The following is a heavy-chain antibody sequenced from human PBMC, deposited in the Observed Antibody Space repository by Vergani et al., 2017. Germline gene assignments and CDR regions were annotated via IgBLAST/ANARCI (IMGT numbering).Heavy chain of an antibody. D-gene: IGHD4-17*01. V-gene: IGHV4-39*01. CDR3: ARHDYGDRNFDY. CDR1: GGSISSSSYY. Sequence: QLQLQESGPGLVKPSETLSLTCTVSGGSISSSSYYWGWIRQPPGKGLEWIGSIYYSGSTYYNPSLKSRVTISVETSKNQFSLKLSSVTAADTAVYYCARHDYGDRNFDYWGQGTLVTVSS. CDR2: IYYSGST. J-gene: IGHJ4*02.